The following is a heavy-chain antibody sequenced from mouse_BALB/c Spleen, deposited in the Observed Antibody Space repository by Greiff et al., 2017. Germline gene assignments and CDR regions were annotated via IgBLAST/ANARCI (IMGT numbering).Heavy chain of an antibody. CDR2: ISSGSSTI. CDR3: ARKYGNYRGYFDD. Sequence: EVKLVASGGGLVQPGGSRKLSCAASGFTFSSFGMHWVRQAPEKGLEWVAYISSGSSTIYYADTVKGRFTISRDNPKNTLFLQMTSLRSEDTAMYYCARKYGNYRGYFDDWGEGTTVTVSS. CDR1: GFTFSSFG. V-gene: IGHV5-17*02. J-gene: IGHJ1*01. D-gene: IGHD2-10*02.